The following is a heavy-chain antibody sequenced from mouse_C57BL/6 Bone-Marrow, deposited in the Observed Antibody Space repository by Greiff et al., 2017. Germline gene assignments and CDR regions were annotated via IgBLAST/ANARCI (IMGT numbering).Heavy chain of an antibody. CDR2: IDPEDGGT. Sequence: VQLQQSGAELVKPGASVKLSCTASGFNIKDYYMHWVKQRTEQGLEWIGRIDPEDGGTKYAPKFQGKATISADTSSNTAYLPLSSLTSEDTAVYYCAQGVFWFAYWGQGTLVTVSA. CDR3: AQGVFWFAY. CDR1: GFNIKDYY. J-gene: IGHJ3*01. V-gene: IGHV14-2*01.